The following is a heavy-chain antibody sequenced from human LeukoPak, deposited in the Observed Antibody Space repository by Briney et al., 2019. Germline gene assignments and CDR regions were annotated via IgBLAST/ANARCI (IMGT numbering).Heavy chain of an antibody. J-gene: IGHJ6*03. V-gene: IGHV4-4*07. CDR2: IYTSGST. D-gene: IGHD6-13*01. CDR1: GGSISSYY. CDR3: ARQAYLSSSWPYYYYYMDV. Sequence: SETLSLTCTVSGGSISSYYWSWIRQPAGKGLEWIGRIYTSGSTNYNPSLKSRVTMSVDTSKNQFSLKLSSVTAADTAVYYCARQAYLSSSWPYYYYYMDVWGKGTTVTISS.